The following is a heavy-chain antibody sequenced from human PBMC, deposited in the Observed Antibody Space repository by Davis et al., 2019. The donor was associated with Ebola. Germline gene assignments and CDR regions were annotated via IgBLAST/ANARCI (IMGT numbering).Heavy chain of an antibody. CDR3: ARGLLWFGELSVYYFDY. CDR1: GGSISSYY. D-gene: IGHD3-10*01. J-gene: IGHJ4*02. CDR2: IYYSGST. Sequence: MPGGSLRLSCTVSGGSISSYYWSWIRQPPGKGLEWIGYIYYSGSTNYNPSLKSRVTISVDTSKNQFSLKLSSVTAADTAVYYCARGLLWFGELSVYYFDYWGQGTLVTVSS. V-gene: IGHV4-59*01.